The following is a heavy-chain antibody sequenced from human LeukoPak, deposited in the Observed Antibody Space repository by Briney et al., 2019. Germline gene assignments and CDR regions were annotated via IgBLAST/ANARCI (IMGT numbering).Heavy chain of an antibody. CDR3: ARPLYSSGWDLSY. CDR2: INPNSGGT. CDR1: GYTFTGYY. Sequence: ASVKVSCKASGYTFTGYYMHWVRQAPGQGLEWMGWINPNSGGTNYAQKFQGRVTMTRDTSISTPYMELSRRRSDDTAVYYCARPLYSSGWDLSYWGQGTLVTVSS. J-gene: IGHJ4*02. D-gene: IGHD6-19*01. V-gene: IGHV1-2*02.